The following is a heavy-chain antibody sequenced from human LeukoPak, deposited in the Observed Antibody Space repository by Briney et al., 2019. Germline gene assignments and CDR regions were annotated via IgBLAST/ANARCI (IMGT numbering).Heavy chain of an antibody. J-gene: IGHJ5*02. CDR2: INHSGST. CDR3: ARRNYDISSKGFDP. CDR1: GGSFSGYY. V-gene: IGHV4-34*01. Sequence: SETLSLTCAVYGGSFSGYYWSWIRQPPGKGLEWIGEINHSGSTNYNPSLQSRVTISVDTSKNQFSLKLSSVTAADTAVYYCARRNYDISSKGFDPWGQGTLVTVSS. D-gene: IGHD3-9*01.